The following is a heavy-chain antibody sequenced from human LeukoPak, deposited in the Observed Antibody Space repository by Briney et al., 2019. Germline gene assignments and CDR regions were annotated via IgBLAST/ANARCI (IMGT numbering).Heavy chain of an antibody. Sequence: GGSLRLSCAASGFTFSNYGMHWVRQAPGKGLEWVAFIRYDGTNKHYADSVKGRFTISRDNSKNTLYLQMNSLRAEDTAVYYCAKGRFSYYDHFDYWGQGALVTVSS. CDR1: GFTFSNYG. CDR2: IRYDGTNK. CDR3: AKGRFSYYDHFDY. D-gene: IGHD3-16*01. V-gene: IGHV3-30*02. J-gene: IGHJ4*02.